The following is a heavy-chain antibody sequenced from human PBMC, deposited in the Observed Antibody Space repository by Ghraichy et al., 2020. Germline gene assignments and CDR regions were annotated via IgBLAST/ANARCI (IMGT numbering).Heavy chain of an antibody. CDR3: ARAVSAGFTTP. V-gene: IGHV4-34*01. Sequence: GSLRLSCAVYGGSFSGYYWSWIRQPPGKGLEWIGEINHSGSTNYNPSLKSRVTISVDTSKNQFSLKLSSVTAADTAVYYCARAVSAGFTTPWGQGTLVTVSS. J-gene: IGHJ5*02. CDR1: GGSFSGYY. CDR2: INHSGST. D-gene: IGHD3-3*01.